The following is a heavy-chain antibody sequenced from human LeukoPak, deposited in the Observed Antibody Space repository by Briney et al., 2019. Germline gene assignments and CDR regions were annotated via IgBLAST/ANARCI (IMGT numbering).Heavy chain of an antibody. J-gene: IGHJ5*02. CDR1: GYTFTSYA. Sequence: SVKVSCKASGYTFTSYAISWVRQAPGQGLEWMGGIIPIFGTANYAQKFQGRVTITADESTSTAYMELSSLRSEDTAVYYCARLSSHYGDYKVDPWGQGTLVTVSS. CDR2: IIPIFGTA. D-gene: IGHD4-17*01. V-gene: IGHV1-69*13. CDR3: ARLSSHYGDYKVDP.